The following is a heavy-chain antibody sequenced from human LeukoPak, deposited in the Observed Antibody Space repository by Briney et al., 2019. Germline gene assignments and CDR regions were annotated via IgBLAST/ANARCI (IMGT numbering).Heavy chain of an antibody. CDR2: ISGSGGST. CDR1: AFTFSIYA. D-gene: IGHD5-18*01. Sequence: GGSLRLSRAASAFTFSIYAMSWVRQAPGKGLGWVSTISGSGGSTHYADSVKGRFTISRDNSKNTLYPQMNSLRADDTAVYYCVRGYSYGWFDPWGQGTLVTVSS. V-gene: IGHV3-23*01. J-gene: IGHJ5*02. CDR3: VRGYSYGWFDP.